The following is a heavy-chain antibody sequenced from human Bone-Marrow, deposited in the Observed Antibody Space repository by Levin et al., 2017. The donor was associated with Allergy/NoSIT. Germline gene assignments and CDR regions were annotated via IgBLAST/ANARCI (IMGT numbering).Heavy chain of an antibody. Sequence: HAGGSLRLSCAASGFTFSSYAMTWVRQAPGKGLEWVSGISGSGGSTYYADSVKGRFTISRDNSKNTLYLQMNSLRAEDTDVYYGAKASGWYDVGYYLDYWGQGTLVTVSS. CDR2: ISGSGGST. CDR3: AKASGWYDVGYYLDY. J-gene: IGHJ4*02. V-gene: IGHV3-23*01. D-gene: IGHD6-19*01. CDR1: GFTFSSYA.